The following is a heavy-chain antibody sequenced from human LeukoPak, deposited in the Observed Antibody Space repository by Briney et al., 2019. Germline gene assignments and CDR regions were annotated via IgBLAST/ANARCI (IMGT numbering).Heavy chain of an antibody. CDR2: VYTRGTT. Sequence: PSETLSLTCTVSGVSISSGSYYWRWIRQPAGKGLEWIGRVYTRGTTSYNPSLKSRVTISVDTSKNQFSLRLSSVTAADTAVYYCARGYWFYFDYWGQGTLVTVSS. CDR1: GVSISSGSYY. D-gene: IGHD2-8*02. J-gene: IGHJ4*02. V-gene: IGHV4-61*02. CDR3: ARGYWFYFDY.